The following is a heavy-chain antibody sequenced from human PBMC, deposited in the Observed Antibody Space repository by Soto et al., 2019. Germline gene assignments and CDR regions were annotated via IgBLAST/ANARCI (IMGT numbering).Heavy chain of an antibody. CDR2: ISGSGGST. Sequence: EVQLLESGGGLVQPGGSLRLSCAASGFTFSSYAMSWVRQAPGKGLEWVSAISGSGGSTYYADSVKGRFTISRDNSKNTRYLQMNSLGDEETAVRDCAPDVLVEFAWSMGGNYHYFDLWGPGTTVTGPS. CDR3: APDVLVEFAWSMGGNYHYFDL. J-gene: IGHJ6*03. V-gene: IGHV3-23*01. CDR1: GFTFSSYA. D-gene: IGHD3-9*01.